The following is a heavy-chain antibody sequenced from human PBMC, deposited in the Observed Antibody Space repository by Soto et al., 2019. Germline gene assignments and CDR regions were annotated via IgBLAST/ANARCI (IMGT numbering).Heavy chain of an antibody. V-gene: IGHV3-23*01. CDR1: GFTFSSYA. CDR2: ISGSGGST. CDR3: ATENGYSSSWFEFDY. Sequence: EVQLLESGGGLVQPGGSLRLSCAASGFTFSSYAMSWVRQAPGKGLEWVSAISGSGGSTYYADSVKGRFTISRDNSKNTLCLRMSSLRAEDTAVYYCATENGYSSSWFEFDYWGQGTLVTVSS. D-gene: IGHD6-13*01. J-gene: IGHJ4*02.